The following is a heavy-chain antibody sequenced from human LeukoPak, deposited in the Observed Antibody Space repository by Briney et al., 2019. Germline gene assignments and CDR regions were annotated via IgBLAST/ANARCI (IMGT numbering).Heavy chain of an antibody. Sequence: GRSLRLSCAASGFNFICGMHWVRQAPGKGLEWVAVISYDGSKTFYADSVKGRFTISRDNSKKTASLQMNSLRPEDTAVYYCAFGTDWSFEYWGQGTLVTVSS. J-gene: IGHJ4*02. CDR3: AFGTDWSFEY. D-gene: IGHD3-9*01. V-gene: IGHV3-30*03. CDR2: ISYDGSKT. CDR1: GFNFICG.